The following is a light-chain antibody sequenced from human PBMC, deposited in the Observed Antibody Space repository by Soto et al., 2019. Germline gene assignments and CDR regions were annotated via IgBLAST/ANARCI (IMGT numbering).Light chain of an antibody. V-gene: IGKV3-20*01. Sequence: EIVLTQSPGTLSLSPGERVTLSCRASQSVSSTYFAWYQQKPGQAPRLLIYGASSRATGIPDRFSGSGSGTDFTLTISRLEPEDFEVYYCQQFGSSPLYTFGQGTKLEIK. CDR2: GAS. J-gene: IGKJ2*01. CDR1: QSVSSTY. CDR3: QQFGSSPLYT.